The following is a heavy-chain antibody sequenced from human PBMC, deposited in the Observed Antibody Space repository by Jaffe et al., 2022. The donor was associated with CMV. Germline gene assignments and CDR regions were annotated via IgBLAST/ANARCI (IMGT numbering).Heavy chain of an antibody. J-gene: IGHJ6*02. D-gene: IGHD4-17*01. CDR3: ARAPRGDYHGGNSPLSYYYGMDV. CDR2: IYYSGST. CDR1: GGSISSYY. V-gene: IGHV4-59*01. Sequence: QVQLQESGPGLVKPSETLSLTCTVSGGSISSYYWSWIRQPPGKGLEWIGYIYYSGSTNYNPSLKSRVTISVDTSKNQFSLKLSSVTAADTAVYYCARAPRGDYHGGNSPLSYYYGMDVWGQGTTVTVSS.